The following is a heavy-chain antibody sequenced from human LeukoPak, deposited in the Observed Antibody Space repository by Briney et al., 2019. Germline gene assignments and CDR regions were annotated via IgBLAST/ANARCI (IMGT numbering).Heavy chain of an antibody. CDR1: GYSISSGYY. Sequence: SETLSLTXTVSGYSISSGYYWGWIRPPPGKGLEWLGTIDHSGGIYYNPSLMSRVTISVDTSKNQFSLNLSSVTAADTAVYYCARSNWNDVGDYWGQGTLVTVSS. D-gene: IGHD1-1*01. V-gene: IGHV4-38-2*02. CDR2: IDHSGGI. J-gene: IGHJ4*02. CDR3: ARSNWNDVGDY.